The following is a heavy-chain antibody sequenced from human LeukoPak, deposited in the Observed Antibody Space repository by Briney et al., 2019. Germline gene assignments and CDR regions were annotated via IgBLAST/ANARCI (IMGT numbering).Heavy chain of an antibody. CDR1: GGSFSGYY. CDR2: INHSGST. J-gene: IGHJ4*02. CDR3: ARGSGGYFDY. V-gene: IGHV4-34*01. D-gene: IGHD3-10*01. Sequence: SETLSLTCAVYGGSFSGYYWSWIRQPPGKRLEWIGEINHSGSTNYNPSLKSRVTISVDTSKNQFSLKLSPVTAADTAVYYCARGSGGYFDYWGQGTLVTVSS.